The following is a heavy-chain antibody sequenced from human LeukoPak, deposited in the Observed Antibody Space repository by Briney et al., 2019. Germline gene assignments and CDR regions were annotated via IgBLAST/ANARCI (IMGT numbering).Heavy chain of an antibody. CDR2: MNPNSGNT. D-gene: IGHD6-19*01. J-gene: IGHJ5*02. CDR3: ARSGQQWLVPAGFDP. CDR1: GYTFTSYD. Sequence: ASVKVSCKASGYTFTSYDINWVRQATGQGLEWMGWMNPNSGNTGYAQKFQGRVTMTRNTSISTAYMELSSLRSEDTAVYYCARSGQQWLVPAGFDPWGQGTLVTVSS. V-gene: IGHV1-8*01.